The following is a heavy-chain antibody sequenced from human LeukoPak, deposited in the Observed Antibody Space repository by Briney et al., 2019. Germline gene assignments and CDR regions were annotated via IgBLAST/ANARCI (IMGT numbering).Heavy chain of an antibody. CDR3: ARGPLGWLQLSFDY. Sequence: KPGGSLRLSCAASGFTFSSYEMNWVRQDPGKGLEWVSYISSSGSTIYYADSVKGRFTISRDNAKNSLYLQMNSLRAEDTAVYYCARGPLGWLQLSFDYWGQGTLVTVSS. D-gene: IGHD5-24*01. CDR2: ISSSGSTI. CDR1: GFTFSSYE. J-gene: IGHJ4*02. V-gene: IGHV3-48*03.